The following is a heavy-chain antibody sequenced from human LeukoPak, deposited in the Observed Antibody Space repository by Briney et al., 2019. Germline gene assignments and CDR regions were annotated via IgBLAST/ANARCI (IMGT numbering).Heavy chain of an antibody. J-gene: IGHJ6*02. CDR1: GYRFTRYW. CDR2: IYPRDSDT. CDR3: AYEKRVTTVGYYYGMDV. D-gene: IGHD4-23*01. V-gene: IGHV5-51*01. Sequence: GESLKISCQGSGYRFTRYWIAWVRPTPGKGLEWIGIIYPRDSDTRYSPSFQGRVTISADKSIGTVYLQWTSLKASDTAIYYCAYEKRVTTVGYYYGMDVWGQGTTVTVSS.